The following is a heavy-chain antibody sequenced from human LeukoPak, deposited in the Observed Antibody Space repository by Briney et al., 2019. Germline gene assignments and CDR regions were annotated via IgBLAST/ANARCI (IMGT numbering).Heavy chain of an antibody. CDR2: IIPIVGIG. Sequence: SVTVSCKASDGTFINYAISWVRQAPGQGLEWMGRIIPIVGIGNYAQKFQGRVTITADKSTSTAYMELSSLRSEDTAVYYCAREYSSSSGGWFDPWGQGTLVTVSS. D-gene: IGHD6-6*01. J-gene: IGHJ5*02. V-gene: IGHV1-69*04. CDR3: AREYSSSSGGWFDP. CDR1: DGTFINYA.